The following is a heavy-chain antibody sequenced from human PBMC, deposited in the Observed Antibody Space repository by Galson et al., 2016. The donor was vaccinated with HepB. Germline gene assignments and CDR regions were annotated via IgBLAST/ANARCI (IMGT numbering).Heavy chain of an antibody. D-gene: IGHD3-22*01. CDR2: ISTYNGNT. J-gene: IGHJ4*02. Sequence: SVKVSCKASGYSFTAYGITWVRQAPGQGLEWMGWISTYNGNTMYAQRLQGRVTMTTDTSTTTVYMELRRLRSDDTAVYYCARVPFPYYYDSSGPFDSWGQGTLVTVSS. CDR3: ARVPFPYYYDSSGPFDS. CDR1: GYSFTAYG. V-gene: IGHV1-18*04.